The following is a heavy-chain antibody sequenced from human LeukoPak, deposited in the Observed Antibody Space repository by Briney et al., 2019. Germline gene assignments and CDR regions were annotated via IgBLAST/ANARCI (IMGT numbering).Heavy chain of an antibody. V-gene: IGHV1-2*02. J-gene: IGHJ4*02. CDR1: GYTFTGYY. Sequence: ASVKVSCKASGYTFTGYYMHWVRQAPGQGLEWMGWINPNSGGTNYAQKFQGRVTMTRDTSISTAYMELSRLRSDDTAVYYCARESLGVVVVPAATFDYWGQGTLVTVSS. CDR3: ARESLGVVVVPAATFDY. CDR2: INPNSGGT. D-gene: IGHD2-2*01.